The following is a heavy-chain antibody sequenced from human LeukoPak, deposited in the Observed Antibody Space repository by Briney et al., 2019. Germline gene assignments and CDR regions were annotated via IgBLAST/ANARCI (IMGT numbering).Heavy chain of an antibody. CDR1: GVSISSYT. D-gene: IGHD5-12*01. CDR3: ARVGHDVSWYCYYYWDV. V-gene: IGHV4-59*01. J-gene: IGHJ6*03. CDR2: IYYSGNT. Sequence: SETLSLTCTVSGVSISSYTWSWMRQPPGRGQGWIWYIYYSGNTNYNPSLKSRVTISVDTSKNQFSLKLSSVTAADTAVYYCARVGHDVSWYCYYYWDVWGKGTTVTVSS.